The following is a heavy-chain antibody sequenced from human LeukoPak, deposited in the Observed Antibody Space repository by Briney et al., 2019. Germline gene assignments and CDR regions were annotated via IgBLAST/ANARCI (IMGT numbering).Heavy chain of an antibody. CDR2: INHSGST. Sequence: SQTLSLTCTVSGGSISSGSYYWSWIRQPPGKGLEWIGEINHSGSTNYNPSLKSRVTISVDTSKNQFSLKLSSVTAADTAVYYCARDGTDIVVVPAATYYYYYYMDVWGKGTTVTVSS. D-gene: IGHD2-2*01. CDR3: ARDGTDIVVVPAATYYYYYYMDV. CDR1: GGSISSGSYY. V-gene: IGHV4-39*07. J-gene: IGHJ6*03.